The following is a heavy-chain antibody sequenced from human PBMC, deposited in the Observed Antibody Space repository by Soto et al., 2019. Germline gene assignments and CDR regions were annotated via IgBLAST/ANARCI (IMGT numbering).Heavy chain of an antibody. CDR2: ISSDVGTT. J-gene: IGHJ5*02. CDR1: GFTFSSYW. Sequence: EVQLVESGGGLVQPGGSLRLSCAASGFTFSSYWMHWVRQAPGKGLVWVSRISSDVGTTNYADSVKGRFTISRDYAKNTLYLQMNSLRAEDTAVYYCARVPKTAWGPFDLWGQGSLVTVSS. V-gene: IGHV3-74*01. D-gene: IGHD7-27*01. CDR3: ARVPKTAWGPFDL.